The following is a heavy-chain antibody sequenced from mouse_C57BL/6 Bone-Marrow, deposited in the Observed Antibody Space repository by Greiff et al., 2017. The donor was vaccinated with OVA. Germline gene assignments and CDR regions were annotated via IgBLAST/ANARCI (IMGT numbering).Heavy chain of an antibody. D-gene: IGHD2-12*01. J-gene: IGHJ4*01. CDR2: ISYDGSN. CDR1: GYSITSGYY. V-gene: IGHV3-6*01. Sequence: EVKLVESGPGLVKPSQSLSLTCSVTGYSITSGYYWNWIRQFPGNKLEWMGYISYDGSNNYNPSLKNRISITRDTSKNQFFLKLNSVTTEDTATYYCARLRRGDYWGQGTSVTVSS. CDR3: ARLRRGDY.